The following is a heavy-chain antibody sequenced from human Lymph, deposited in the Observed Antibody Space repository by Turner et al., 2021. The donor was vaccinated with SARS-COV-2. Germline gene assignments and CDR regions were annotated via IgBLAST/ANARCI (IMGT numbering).Heavy chain of an antibody. Sequence: QVQLVQSGAEVKKPGASVKVSCKASGYTFTGYYMHWVRQAPGQGREWMGWINPNNGGTNYAQKFQGRVTMTRDTSISTAYMELSRLRSDDTAVYYCARDVERYNDFWSGYSGGYGLDVWGQGTTVTVSS. D-gene: IGHD3-3*01. J-gene: IGHJ6*02. CDR2: INPNNGGT. V-gene: IGHV1-2*02. CDR1: GYTFTGYY. CDR3: ARDVERYNDFWSGYSGGYGLDV.